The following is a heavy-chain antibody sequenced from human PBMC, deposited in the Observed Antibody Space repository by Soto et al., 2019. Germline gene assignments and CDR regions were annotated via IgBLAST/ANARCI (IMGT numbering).Heavy chain of an antibody. CDR2: IYSGGST. V-gene: IGHV3-66*01. J-gene: IGHJ3*02. Sequence: GGSLRLSCAASGFTVSNNYMYWVRQAPGKGLEWVSVIYSGGSTYYADSVKGRFTISRDNSKNTLYLQMNSLRAEDTAVYYCARYCSRISCSPEGAFDIWGQGTMVTVSS. CDR3: ARYCSRISCSPEGAFDI. D-gene: IGHD2-2*01. CDR1: GFTVSNNY.